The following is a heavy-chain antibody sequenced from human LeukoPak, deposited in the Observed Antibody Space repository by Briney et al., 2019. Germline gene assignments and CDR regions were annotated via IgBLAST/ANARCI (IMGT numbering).Heavy chain of an antibody. CDR2: IDHSGST. Sequence: PSETLSLPCAVYGGSFSGYYWSWIRQPPGKGLEWIGEIDHSGSTNYNPSLKSRVTISVDTSKNQFSLKLSSVTAADTAVYYCARVVILGGYNWFDPWGQGTLVTVSS. V-gene: IGHV4-34*01. D-gene: IGHD3-22*01. J-gene: IGHJ5*02. CDR1: GGSFSGYY. CDR3: ARVVILGGYNWFDP.